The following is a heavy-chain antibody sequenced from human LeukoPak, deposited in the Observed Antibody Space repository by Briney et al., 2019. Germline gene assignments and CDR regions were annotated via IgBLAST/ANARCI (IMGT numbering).Heavy chain of an antibody. CDR2: INWNGGST. D-gene: IGHD6-13*01. J-gene: IGHJ4*02. CDR1: GFTFDDYG. CDR3: ARGIAAAGMFDY. V-gene: IGHV3-20*01. Sequence: PGGSLRLSCAASGFTFDDYGMSWVRQAPGKGLEWVSGINWNGGSTGYADSVKGRFTISRDNAKNSPYLQMNSLRAEDTALYHCARGIAAAGMFDYWGQGTLVTVSS.